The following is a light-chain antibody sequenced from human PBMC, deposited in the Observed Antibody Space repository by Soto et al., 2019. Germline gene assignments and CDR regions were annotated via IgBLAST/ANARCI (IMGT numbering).Light chain of an antibody. V-gene: IGKV3-15*01. CDR3: QQYFEWPPMT. CDR2: GAS. J-gene: IGKJ1*01. Sequence: EVVMTQSPATLSVSPGERATLSCRASETVATNLSWYQQKPGQAPRLLISGASTRAAGISDRFRSSGSGTEFTLTISSLRSEDSDIYYCQQYFEWPPMTFGQGTKVEI. CDR1: ETVATN.